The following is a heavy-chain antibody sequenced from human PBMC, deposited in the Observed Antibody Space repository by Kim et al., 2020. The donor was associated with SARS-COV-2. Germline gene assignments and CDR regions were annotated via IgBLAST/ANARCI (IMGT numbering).Heavy chain of an antibody. V-gene: IGHV4-39*01. D-gene: IGHD3-16*01. CDR3: ARHGGYYYYGMDV. Sequence: NPSLKSRVTISVDTSKHPFPLKLSSVAAADTAVYDCARHGGYYYYGMDVWGQGTTVTVSS. J-gene: IGHJ6*02.